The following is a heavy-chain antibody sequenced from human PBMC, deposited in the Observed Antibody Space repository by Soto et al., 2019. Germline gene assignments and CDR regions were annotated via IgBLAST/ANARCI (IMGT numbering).Heavy chain of an antibody. J-gene: IGHJ4*02. Sequence: GASVKVSCKASGYTFTSYDINWVRQATGQGLEWMGRMIPNRGIASYAQKFQGRVTITADKSTSTAYMELSSLRSEDTAVYYCARLRPTTVTTLWSDYWGQGTLVTVSS. CDR1: GYTFTSYD. D-gene: IGHD4-17*01. V-gene: IGHV1-69*04. CDR3: ARLRPTTVTTLWSDY. CDR2: MIPNRGIA.